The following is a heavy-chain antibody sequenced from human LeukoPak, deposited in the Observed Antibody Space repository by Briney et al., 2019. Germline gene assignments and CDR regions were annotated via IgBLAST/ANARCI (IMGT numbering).Heavy chain of an antibody. CDR3: ARDLGIQLWSPPFDY. V-gene: IGHV3-11*01. Sequence: PGGSLRLSCAASGFTFSDYYMSWIRQAPGKGLEWVSYISSSGSTIYYADSVKGRFTISRDNAKNSLYLQMNSLRAEDTAVYYCARDLGIQLWSPPFDYWGQGTLVTVSS. D-gene: IGHD5-18*01. CDR2: ISSSGSTI. J-gene: IGHJ4*02. CDR1: GFTFSDYY.